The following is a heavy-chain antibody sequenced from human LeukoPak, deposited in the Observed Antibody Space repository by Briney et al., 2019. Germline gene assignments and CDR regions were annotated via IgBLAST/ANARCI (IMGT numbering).Heavy chain of an antibody. J-gene: IGHJ5*02. Sequence: GGSLRLSCAASGFTVSSNYMSWVRQAPGKGLEWVSVIYSGGSTYYADSVKGRFTISRDNSKNTLYLQMNSLRAEDTAVYYCARDVRSSSTVLDWFDPWGQGTLVTVSS. CDR1: GFTVSSNY. V-gene: IGHV3-66*01. CDR2: IYSGGST. CDR3: ARDVRSSSTVLDWFDP. D-gene: IGHD6-13*01.